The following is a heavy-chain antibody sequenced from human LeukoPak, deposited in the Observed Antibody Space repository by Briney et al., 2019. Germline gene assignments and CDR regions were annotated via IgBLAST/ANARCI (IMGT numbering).Heavy chain of an antibody. V-gene: IGHV1-18*04. CDR1: GYTFTGYY. D-gene: IGHD6-6*01. J-gene: IGHJ4*02. CDR3: ARGASGSSSVFFDY. CDR2: ISAYNGNT. Sequence: ASVKVSCKASGYTFTGYYMHWVRQAPGQGLEWMGWISAYNGNTNYAQKLQGRVTMTTDTSTSTAYMELRSLRSDDTAVYYCARGASGSSSVFFDYWGQGTLVTVSS.